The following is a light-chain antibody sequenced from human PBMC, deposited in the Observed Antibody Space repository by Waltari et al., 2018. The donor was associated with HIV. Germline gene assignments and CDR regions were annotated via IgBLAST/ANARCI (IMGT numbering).Light chain of an antibody. J-gene: IGLJ2*01. CDR1: PSNIGNNS. Sequence: QSVLTQPPSASGTPGQRVTISCSGSPSNIGNNSVNWYQQFPGSAPKLLLYSNRQRPLWVPDRCSGAKSGSSASLAISGPQADDEAHYYCASWDDTLGVVFGGGTTLTVL. V-gene: IGLV1-44*01. CDR3: ASWDDTLGVV. CDR2: SNR.